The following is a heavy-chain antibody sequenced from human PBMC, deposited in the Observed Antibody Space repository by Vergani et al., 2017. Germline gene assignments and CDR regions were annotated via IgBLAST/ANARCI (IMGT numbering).Heavy chain of an antibody. V-gene: IGHV3-30*02. D-gene: IGHD4-17*01. CDR1: GFSFNTYG. Sequence: QVQLVETGGGVVQPGGSLRLYCATSGFSFNTYGAHWVLQAPGKGLEWVAFIGYDGRIKYNVDSVKGRFTIYRDTSKKTLSLQMRSLRADDTAVYYCAKDGRENSDYGYFDYWGQGTLVTVSS. J-gene: IGHJ4*02. CDR2: IGYDGRIK. CDR3: AKDGRENSDYGYFDY.